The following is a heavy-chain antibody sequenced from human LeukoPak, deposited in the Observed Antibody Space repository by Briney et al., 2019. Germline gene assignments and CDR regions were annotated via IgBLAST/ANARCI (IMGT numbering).Heavy chain of an antibody. J-gene: IGHJ5*02. D-gene: IGHD6-25*01. CDR3: ARVVTAAGLDL. Sequence: SETLSLTCTVSGGPISGSRTWGWVRQPPGKGLEWIGNVHYDGRAASNPSLKSRVTMSLDTSTNQFSLKMNSVTATDTALYYCARVVTAAGLDLWGQGILVTISS. V-gene: IGHV4-39*07. CDR1: GGPISGSRT. CDR2: VHYDGRA.